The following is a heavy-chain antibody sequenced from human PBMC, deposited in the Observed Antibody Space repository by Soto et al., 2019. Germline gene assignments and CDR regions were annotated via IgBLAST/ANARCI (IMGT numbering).Heavy chain of an antibody. CDR3: NTDWRHAADY. V-gene: IGHV3-73*02. Sequence: EVQLVESGGGFVRPGGCLTLCCRTSGFTFSESAMTWVRQASGKGLEWVGHIRSQPNGHATEYAASVKGRFTISRDDSRNTAYLQMDSLKTEDTAVYFCNTDWRHAADYWGQGILVTVSS. J-gene: IGHJ4*02. CDR2: IRSQPNGHAT. D-gene: IGHD1-1*01. CDR1: GFTFSESA.